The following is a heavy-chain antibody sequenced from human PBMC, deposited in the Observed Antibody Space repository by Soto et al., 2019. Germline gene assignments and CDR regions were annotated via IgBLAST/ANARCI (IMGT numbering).Heavy chain of an antibody. CDR3: ARGGITFGGVIVALFDY. D-gene: IGHD3-16*02. Sequence: ASVKVSCKASGYSFTSNDINWVRQATGQGLEWMGWMNPNSDNTGYAQKFQGRLTMTRSTSTNTAYMELNSLTSEDTAVYFCARGGITFGGVIVALFDYWGQRTLVT. V-gene: IGHV1-8*01. J-gene: IGHJ4*02. CDR2: MNPNSDNT. CDR1: GYSFTSND.